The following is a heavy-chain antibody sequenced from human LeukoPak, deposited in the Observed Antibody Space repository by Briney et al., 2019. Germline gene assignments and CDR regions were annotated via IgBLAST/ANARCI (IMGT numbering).Heavy chain of an antibody. CDR3: ARSDQYYYGMDV. J-gene: IGHJ6*02. CDR1: GYTFTSYY. D-gene: IGHD4-11*01. CDR2: INPNTSST. Sequence: GASVKVSCKASGYTFTSYYIHWVRQAPGEGPEWMGIINPNTSSTSYAQKFQGRVTMTRDTSTSTVYMELGSLRSEDTAVYYCARSDQYYYGMDVWGQGNTVTVSS. V-gene: IGHV1-46*01.